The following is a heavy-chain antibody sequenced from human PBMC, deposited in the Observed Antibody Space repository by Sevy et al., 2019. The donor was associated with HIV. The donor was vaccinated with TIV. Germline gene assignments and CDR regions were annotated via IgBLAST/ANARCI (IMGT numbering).Heavy chain of an antibody. J-gene: IGHJ4*02. V-gene: IGHV3-30*18. Sequence: GGSLRLSCAASGFTISDYGMHWVRQAPGKGLEWVTVISHDGSNKFYVDSVKGRFTISRDNSKNTLYLQMNSLRAEDTAVYYCAKHIAEGDFDYWGQGTLVTVSS. CDR1: GFTISDYG. CDR3: AKHIAEGDFDY. D-gene: IGHD1-26*01. CDR2: ISHDGSNK.